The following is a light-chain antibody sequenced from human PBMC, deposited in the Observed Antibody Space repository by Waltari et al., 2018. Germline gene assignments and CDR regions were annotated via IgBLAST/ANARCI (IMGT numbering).Light chain of an antibody. Sequence: ELVLTQSPGILSLSPGARATLSCRASPSVRRTFAWYQQTPGPSPRLLIYVASTRATGLPDRFSGGGSGTDFSLNISRLEPEDFAVYYCQHYVRLPATFGQGTKVEIK. CDR3: QHYVRLPAT. V-gene: IGKV3-20*01. J-gene: IGKJ1*01. CDR1: PSVRRTF. CDR2: VAS.